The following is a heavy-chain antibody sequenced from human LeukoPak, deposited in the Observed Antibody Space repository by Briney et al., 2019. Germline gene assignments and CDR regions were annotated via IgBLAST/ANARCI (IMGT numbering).Heavy chain of an antibody. Sequence: SVKVSCKASGCTFSSYAISWVRQAPGQGLEWMGRIIPILGMANYAQKFQGRVTITADKSTSTAYMELSRLRSEDTAVYYCASGTWGYSYGRGLDYWGQGTLVTVS. J-gene: IGHJ4*02. CDR1: GCTFSSYA. CDR3: ASGTWGYSYGRGLDY. CDR2: IIPILGMA. V-gene: IGHV1-69*04. D-gene: IGHD5-18*01.